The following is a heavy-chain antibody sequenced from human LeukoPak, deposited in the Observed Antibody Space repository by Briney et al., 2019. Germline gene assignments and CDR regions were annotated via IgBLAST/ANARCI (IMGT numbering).Heavy chain of an antibody. CDR2: ISGSGGST. D-gene: IGHD2-2*01. CDR3: AKDKAGVVPAATHFDF. J-gene: IGHJ4*02. Sequence: PGGSLRLSCAASGFTFSNYAMSWVRQAPGKGLEWVSAISGSGGSTYYADSVKDRFTISRDNSKNTLYLQMNSLRAEDTAVYYCAKDKAGVVPAATHFDFWGQGTLVTVSS. V-gene: IGHV3-23*01. CDR1: GFTFSNYA.